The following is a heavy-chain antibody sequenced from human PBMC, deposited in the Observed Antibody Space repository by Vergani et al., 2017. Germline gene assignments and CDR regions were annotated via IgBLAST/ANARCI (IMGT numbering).Heavy chain of an antibody. J-gene: IGHJ5*02. CDR1: GYSISSGYY. Sequence: QVQLQESGPGLVKPSETLSLTCAVPGYSISSGYYWGWIRQPPGKGLEWIGSIYHSGSTYYNPSLKSRVTISVDTSKNQFSLKLSSVTAADTAVYYCARHGRYYDSSGSPYWFDPWGQGTLVTVSS. CDR3: ARHGRYYDSSGSPYWFDP. D-gene: IGHD3-22*01. V-gene: IGHV4-38-2*01. CDR2: IYHSGST.